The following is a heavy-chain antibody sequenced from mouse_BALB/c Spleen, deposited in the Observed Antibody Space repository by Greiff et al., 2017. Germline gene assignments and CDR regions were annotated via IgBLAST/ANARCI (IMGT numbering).Heavy chain of an antibody. Sequence: EVKLMESGPGLVKPSQSLSLTCTVTGYSITSDYAWNWIRQLPGNKLEWMGYISYSGSPSYNPSLKSQISITRDTSKNQFFLQLNSVTTEDTATYYCAGYEHYGNIGVLYGMDYWGQGTSVTVSS. D-gene: IGHD2-1*01. CDR1: GYSITSDYA. V-gene: IGHV3-2*02. J-gene: IGHJ4*01. CDR3: AGYEHYGNIGVLYGMDY. CDR2: ISYSGSP.